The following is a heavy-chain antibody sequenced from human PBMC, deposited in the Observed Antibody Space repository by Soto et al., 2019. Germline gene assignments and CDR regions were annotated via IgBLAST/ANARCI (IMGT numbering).Heavy chain of an antibody. CDR1: GFTFSSYA. Sequence: PGGSLRLSWAASGFTFSSYAMIWVRQAPGKGLEWVSAISGSGGSTYYADSVKGRFTISRDNSKNTLYLQMNSLRAEDTAVYYCAKGPIAVALQNWFDPWGQGTLVTSPQ. D-gene: IGHD6-19*01. CDR2: ISGSGGST. CDR3: AKGPIAVALQNWFDP. J-gene: IGHJ5*02. V-gene: IGHV3-23*01.